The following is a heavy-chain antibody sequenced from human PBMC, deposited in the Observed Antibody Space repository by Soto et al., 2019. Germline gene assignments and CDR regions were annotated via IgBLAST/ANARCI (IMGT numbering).Heavy chain of an antibody. Sequence: QVQLVESGGSVVQLGRPLRLSCAASGFTFSSYAIHWVRQAPGKGLEWVALISDDGRNKYYADPVKGRFTISRDNSKNTLYLQMSSLRAEDTAVYYCARHKRDLRFLEWSYYFDYWGQGTLGSVSS. D-gene: IGHD3-3*01. CDR2: ISDDGRNK. V-gene: IGHV3-30*04. CDR1: GFTFSSYA. J-gene: IGHJ4*02. CDR3: ARHKRDLRFLEWSYYFDY.